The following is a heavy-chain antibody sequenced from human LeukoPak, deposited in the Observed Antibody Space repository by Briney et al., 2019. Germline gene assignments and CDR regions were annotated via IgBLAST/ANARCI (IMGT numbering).Heavy chain of an antibody. Sequence: ASVKVSCKASGYTFTSYYMHWVRRAPGQGLEWMGWINPNSGCTNYAQKFQGRVTMTRDTSISTAYMELSRLRSDDTAVYYCARPYYYGSGSPFDYWGQATLVTVSS. D-gene: IGHD3-10*01. CDR2: INPNSGCT. V-gene: IGHV1-2*02. J-gene: IGHJ4*02. CDR1: GYTFTSYY. CDR3: ARPYYYGSGSPFDY.